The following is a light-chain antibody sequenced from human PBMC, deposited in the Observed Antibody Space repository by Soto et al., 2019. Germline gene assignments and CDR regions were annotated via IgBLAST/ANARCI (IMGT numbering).Light chain of an antibody. J-gene: IGLJ1*01. Sequence: QSVLTQPRSVSGSPGQSVTISCTGTSSDVAGYNYVSWYQQHPGKAPKLMIYDVSERPSGVPDRFSGSKSGNTASLTISGLQAEDEADYYCCSYAGSYTYVFATGTKLTVL. CDR3: CSYAGSYTYV. V-gene: IGLV2-11*01. CDR1: SSDVAGYNY. CDR2: DVS.